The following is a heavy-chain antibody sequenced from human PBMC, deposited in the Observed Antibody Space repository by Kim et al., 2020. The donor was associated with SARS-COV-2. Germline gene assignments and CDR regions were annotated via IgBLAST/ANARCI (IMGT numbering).Heavy chain of an antibody. CDR2: ISSDERKK. V-gene: IGHV3-30*03. D-gene: IGHD3-10*01. CDR3: ATGVVLDY. J-gene: IGHJ4*02. CDR1: GFIFSNYG. Sequence: GGSLRLSCAASGFIFSNYGMHWVRQAPGKGLEWVALISSDERKKYYVDSVKGRFTVSRDNSRKMLYLQLNSLRPEDTAMYYCATGVVLDYWAQGTLVSVS.